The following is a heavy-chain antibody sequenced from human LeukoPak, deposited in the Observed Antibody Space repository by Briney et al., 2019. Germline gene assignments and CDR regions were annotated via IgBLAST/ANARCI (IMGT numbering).Heavy chain of an antibody. V-gene: IGHV2-5*02. CDR3: AHNRGSVHSSSVEAFDI. D-gene: IGHD6-6*01. Sequence: SGLTLVNPTQTLTLTCTFSGFSLSTSGVGVGWIRQPPGKALEWLALIYWDDDKRYSPSLKSRLTITKDTSKNQVVLTMTNMDPVDTATYYCAHNRGSVHSSSVEAFDIWGQGTMVTVSS. CDR1: GFSLSTSGVG. CDR2: IYWDDDK. J-gene: IGHJ3*02.